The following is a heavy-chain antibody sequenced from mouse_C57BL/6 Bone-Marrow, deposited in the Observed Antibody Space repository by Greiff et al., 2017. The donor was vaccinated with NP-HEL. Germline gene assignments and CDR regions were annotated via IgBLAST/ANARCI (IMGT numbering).Heavy chain of an antibody. V-gene: IGHV1-62-2*01. CDR3: ARHEDKRVTTVVGGGYAMDY. J-gene: IGHJ4*01. D-gene: IGHD1-1*01. CDR1: GYTFTEYT. CDR2: FYPGSGSI. Sequence: QVQLKESGAELVKPGASVKLSCKASGYTFTEYTIHWVKQRSGQGLEWIGWFYPGSGSIKYNEKFKDKATLTADKSSSTVYMELSRLTSEDSAVYFCARHEDKRVTTVVGGGYAMDYWGQGTSVTVSS.